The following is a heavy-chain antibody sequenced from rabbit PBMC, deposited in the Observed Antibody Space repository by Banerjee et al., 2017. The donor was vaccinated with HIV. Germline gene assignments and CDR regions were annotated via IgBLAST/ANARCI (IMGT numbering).Heavy chain of an antibody. CDR1: GFSFSSNYY. J-gene: IGHJ4*01. V-gene: IGHV1S40*01. CDR3: ASNAGDGGGVYAFNL. D-gene: IGHD4-2*01. Sequence: QSLEESGGDLVKPGASLTLTCTASGFSFSSNYYMSWVRQAPGKGLEWIGCIYTSSGSTWYASWANGRFTISKPSSTTVDLKMTSLTAADTATYFCASNAGDGGGVYAFNLWGPGTLVTVS. CDR2: IYTSSGST.